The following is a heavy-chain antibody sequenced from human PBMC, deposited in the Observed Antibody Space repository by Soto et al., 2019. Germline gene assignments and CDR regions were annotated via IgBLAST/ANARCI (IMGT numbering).Heavy chain of an antibody. CDR2: ISPYSGYT. CDR1: GYTFTNYG. D-gene: IGHD3-9*01. Sequence: ASVKVSCKASGYTFTNYGITWVRQAPGQGLEWMGWISPYSGYTKYSQKLQGRVTMTTDTSTNTAYMELRSLRSDDTAVYYCVKDKKYDILSAWDALDIWGQGTMVTVSS. J-gene: IGHJ3*02. V-gene: IGHV1-18*01. CDR3: VKDKKYDILSAWDALDI.